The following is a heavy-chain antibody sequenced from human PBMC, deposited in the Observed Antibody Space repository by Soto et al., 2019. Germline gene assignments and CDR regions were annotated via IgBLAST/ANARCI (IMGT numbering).Heavy chain of an antibody. CDR1: GFTFSSYS. V-gene: IGHV3-21*01. J-gene: IGHJ6*02. Sequence: KPGGSLRLSCAASGFTFSSYSMNWVRQAPGKGLEWVSSISSSSSYIYYADSVKGRFTISRDNAKNSLYLQMNSLRAEDTAVYYSARSLVVPAAPYYYYGMDVWGQGTTVTVSS. CDR2: ISSSSSYI. D-gene: IGHD2-2*01. CDR3: ARSLVVPAAPYYYYGMDV.